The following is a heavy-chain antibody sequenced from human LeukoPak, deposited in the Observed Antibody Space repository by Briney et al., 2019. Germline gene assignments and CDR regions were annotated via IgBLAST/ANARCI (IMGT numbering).Heavy chain of an antibody. CDR3: ARVRDYDILTGYKNWFDP. V-gene: IGHV4-30-4*01. CDR2: IYYSGST. D-gene: IGHD3-9*01. CDR1: GGSISSGDYY. Sequence: SQTLSLTCTVSGGSISSGDYYWSWIRQPPGKGLEWIGYIYYSGSTYYNPSLKSRVTISVDTSKNQFSLKLSSVTAADTAVYYCARVRDYDILTGYKNWFDPWGQGTLVTVSS. J-gene: IGHJ5*02.